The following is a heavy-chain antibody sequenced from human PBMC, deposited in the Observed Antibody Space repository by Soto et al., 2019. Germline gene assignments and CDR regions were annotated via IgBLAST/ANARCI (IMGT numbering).Heavy chain of an antibody. D-gene: IGHD3-22*01. V-gene: IGHV3-30-3*01. J-gene: IGHJ4*02. Sequence: QVQLVESGGGVVQPGRSLRLSCAASGFTFSSYAMHWVRQAPGKGLEGVAVISYDGSSKFYADSVKGRFTISRDNSKNTLYLQMNSLRTEDTAVYYCARRCSAYYLDLDYWGQGTLVTVSS. CDR3: ARRCSAYYLDLDY. CDR2: ISYDGSSK. CDR1: GFTFSSYA.